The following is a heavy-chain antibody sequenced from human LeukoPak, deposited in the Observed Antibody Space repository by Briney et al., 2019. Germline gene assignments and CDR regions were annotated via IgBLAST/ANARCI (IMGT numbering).Heavy chain of an antibody. CDR1: GGSFSGYY. D-gene: IGHD5-18*01. J-gene: IGHJ5*02. CDR3: ARGQGYSYGYEWFDP. Sequence: SETLSLTCAVYGGSFSGYYWSWIRQPPGKGLEWIGYIYYSGSTNYNPSLKSRVTISVDTSKNQLSLKLSSVTAADTAVYYCARGQGYSYGYEWFDPWGQGTLVTVSS. V-gene: IGHV4-59*01. CDR2: IYYSGST.